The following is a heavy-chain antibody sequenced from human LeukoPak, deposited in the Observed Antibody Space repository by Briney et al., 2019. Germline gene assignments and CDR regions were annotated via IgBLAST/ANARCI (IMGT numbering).Heavy chain of an antibody. J-gene: IGHJ4*02. V-gene: IGHV4-39*01. CDR1: GGSISSSSYY. Sequence: SETLSLTCTVSGGSISSSSYYWGWIRRPPGKGLEGIGGIYYSGSTYYNPSLKSRVTISVATSKNQFSLKLSSVTAADTAVYYCARLSVLGGYWGQGTLVTVSS. CDR2: IYYSGST. CDR3: ARLSVLGGY. D-gene: IGHD3-16*01.